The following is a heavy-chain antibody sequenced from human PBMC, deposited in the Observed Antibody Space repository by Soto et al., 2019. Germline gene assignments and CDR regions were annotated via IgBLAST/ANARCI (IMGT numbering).Heavy chain of an antibody. V-gene: IGHV4-31*03. D-gene: IGHD3-22*01. CDR3: ARVCLGDESRGIRD. J-gene: IGHJ1*01. Sequence: QVQLQESGPGLVKPSQTLSLTCTVSGGSITTGDYYWNWIRQLPGKGLESIGYVYYTGTTYYNPSLNSRMTISVGTVKYQLSLSLKSVTGADTAMYACARVCLGDESRGIRDWGQGTLVTVSS. CDR1: GGSITTGDYY. CDR2: VYYTGTT.